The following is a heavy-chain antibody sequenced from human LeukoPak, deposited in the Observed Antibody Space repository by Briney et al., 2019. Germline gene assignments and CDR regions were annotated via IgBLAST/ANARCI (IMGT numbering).Heavy chain of an antibody. Sequence: SETLSLTCAVYGGSFSGYYWGWIAQPPGKGREWIGEINNGGSTNYNPSLKRRVTISVDTSNNQFSLKLSSVTAADTAVYYCARYYDSSGYYYDAYFDYWGQGTLVTVSS. CDR2: INNGGST. J-gene: IGHJ4*02. V-gene: IGHV4-34*01. CDR1: GGSFSGYY. CDR3: ARYYDSSGYYYDAYFDY. D-gene: IGHD3-22*01.